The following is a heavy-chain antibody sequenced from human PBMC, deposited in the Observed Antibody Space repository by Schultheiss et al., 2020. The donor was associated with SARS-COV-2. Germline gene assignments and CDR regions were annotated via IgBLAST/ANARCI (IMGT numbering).Heavy chain of an antibody. J-gene: IGHJ6*02. D-gene: IGHD3-3*01. CDR2: IWYDGSNK. Sequence: GGSLRLSCAASGFTFSSYWMHWVRQAPGKGLEWVAVIWYDGSNKYYADSVKGRFTISRDNSKNTLYLQMNSLRAEDTAVYYCAREYYDFWSGQRYGIDVWGQGTTVTVSS. CDR1: GFTFSSYW. CDR3: AREYYDFWSGQRYGIDV. V-gene: IGHV3-33*08.